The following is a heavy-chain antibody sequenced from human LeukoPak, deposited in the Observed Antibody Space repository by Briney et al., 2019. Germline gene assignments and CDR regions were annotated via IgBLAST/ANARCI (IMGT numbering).Heavy chain of an antibody. D-gene: IGHD4-11*01. Sequence: GGSLRLSCAASGFTFGDYWMHWVRQAPGKGLVWVSRIISDGGSASYADSVKGRFTMSRDNAKNTLHLQMNSLRVEDTAVYYCVRDSNYHPDCWGQGTLVTVSS. CDR1: GFTFGDYW. J-gene: IGHJ4*02. CDR2: IISDGGSA. CDR3: VRDSNYHPDC. V-gene: IGHV3-74*01.